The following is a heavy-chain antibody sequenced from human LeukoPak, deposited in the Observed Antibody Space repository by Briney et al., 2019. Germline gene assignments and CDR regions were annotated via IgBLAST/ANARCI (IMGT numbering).Heavy chain of an antibody. V-gene: IGHV3-21*01. CDR3: ARGSSNVAARNNWFDP. CDR1: GFTTSSYD. D-gene: IGHD6-6*01. CDR2: ISGSSIYI. Sequence: GGSLRFSCADSGFTTSSYDMNWVRQAPGKGLEWVSSISGSSIYIYYADSVKGRFTISRDNAKNSLYLQMNSLRVEDRAVYYCARGSSNVAARNNWFDPWGQGTLVTVSS. J-gene: IGHJ5*02.